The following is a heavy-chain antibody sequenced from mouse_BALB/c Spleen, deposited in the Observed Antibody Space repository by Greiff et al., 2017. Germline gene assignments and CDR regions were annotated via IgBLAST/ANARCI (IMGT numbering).Heavy chain of an antibody. CDR2: IDPANGNT. V-gene: IGHV14-3*02. CDR1: GFNIKDTY. CDR3: ARRTMITDYYAMDY. D-gene: IGHD2-4*01. J-gene: IGHJ4*01. Sequence: EVQLQQSGAELVKPGASVKLSCTASGFNIKDTYMHWVKQRPEQGLEWIGRIDPANGNTKYDPKFQRKATITADTSSNTAYLQLSSLTSEDTAVYYCARRTMITDYYAMDYWGQGTSVTVSS.